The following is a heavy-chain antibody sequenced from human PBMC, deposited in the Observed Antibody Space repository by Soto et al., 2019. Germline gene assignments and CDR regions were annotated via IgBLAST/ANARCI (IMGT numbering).Heavy chain of an antibody. J-gene: IGHJ3*02. CDR2: ISYDGSNK. V-gene: IGHV3-30-3*01. CDR3: AREVGCRWGGDCYSAGHDAFDI. D-gene: IGHD2-21*02. Sequence: PGGSLRLSCAASGFTFSSYAMHWVRQAPGKGLEWVAVISYDGSNKYYADSVKGRFTISRDNSKNTLYLQMNSLRAEDTAVYYCAREVGCRWGGDCYSAGHDAFDIWGQGTMVTVSS. CDR1: GFTFSSYA.